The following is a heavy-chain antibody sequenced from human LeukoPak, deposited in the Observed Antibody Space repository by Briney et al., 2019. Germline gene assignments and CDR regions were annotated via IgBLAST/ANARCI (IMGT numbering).Heavy chain of an antibody. CDR1: GFTFSSYA. CDR2: ISGSGGST. J-gene: IGHJ4*02. D-gene: IGHD2-21*01. CDR3: AKSPEVIARHFDY. Sequence: PGGSLRLSCAASGFTFSSYAMSWVRQAPGKGLEWVSAISGSGGSTYYADSVKGRFTISRDNSKDMLYLQMNSLRAEDTAVYYCAKSPEVIARHFDYWGQGTLVTVSS. V-gene: IGHV3-23*01.